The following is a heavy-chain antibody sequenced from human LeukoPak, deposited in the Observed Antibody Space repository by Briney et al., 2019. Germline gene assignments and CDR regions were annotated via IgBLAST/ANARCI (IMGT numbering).Heavy chain of an antibody. Sequence: RHLWAERGVTYEGYSRWWLWHTPGKGLEWVSGISWDSSTIGYADSVKGRVSISRDNAKNSLYLQMNSLRPEDTALYYCAKVPYCSGSLGYWGQGVLVTVSS. V-gene: IGHV3-9*01. D-gene: IGHD3-10*01. J-gene: IGHJ4*02. CDR1: GVTYEGYS. CDR3: AKVPYCSGSLGY. CDR2: ISWDSSTI.